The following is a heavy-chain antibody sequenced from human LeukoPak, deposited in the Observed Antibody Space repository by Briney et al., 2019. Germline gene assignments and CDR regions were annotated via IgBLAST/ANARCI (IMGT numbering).Heavy chain of an antibody. J-gene: IGHJ5*02. Sequence: GGSLTLSCAAPGFTFSSYAMHWVRQAPGKGLEWVAVISYDGSNKYYADSVKGRFTISRDNSKNTLYLQMNSLRAEDTAVYYCARGRFRSGWYNWFDPWGQGTLVTVSS. V-gene: IGHV3-30-3*01. CDR1: GFTFSSYA. CDR2: ISYDGSNK. D-gene: IGHD6-19*01. CDR3: ARGRFRSGWYNWFDP.